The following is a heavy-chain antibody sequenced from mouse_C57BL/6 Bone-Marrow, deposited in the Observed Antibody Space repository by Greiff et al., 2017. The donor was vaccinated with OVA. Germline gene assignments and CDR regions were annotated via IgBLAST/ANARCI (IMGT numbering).Heavy chain of an antibody. CDR2: IDPENGDT. CDR1: GFNIKDDY. D-gene: IGHD2-2*01. V-gene: IGHV14-4*01. J-gene: IGHJ2*01. CDR3: TLISYGNDGWGDY. Sequence: VQLQQSGAELVRPGASVKLSCTASGFNIKDDYMHWVKQRPEQGLEWIGWIDPENGDTEYASKFQGKAPITADTSSNTAYLQLSSLTSEDTAVYYCTLISYGNDGWGDYWGQGTTLTVSS.